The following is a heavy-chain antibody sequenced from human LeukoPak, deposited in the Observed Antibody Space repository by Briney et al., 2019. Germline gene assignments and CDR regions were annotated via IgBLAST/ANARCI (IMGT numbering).Heavy chain of an antibody. V-gene: IGHV3-23*01. CDR3: AKKESRYCSSTSCLIGMDV. CDR2: ISGSGGST. Sequence: GGSLRLSCAASGFTFSDYAMSWVRQAPGKGLEWVSAISGSGGSTYYADSVKGRFTISRDNSKNTLYLQMNSLRAEDTAVYYCAKKESRYCSSTSCLIGMDVWGQGTTVTVSS. J-gene: IGHJ6*02. CDR1: GFTFSDYA. D-gene: IGHD2-2*01.